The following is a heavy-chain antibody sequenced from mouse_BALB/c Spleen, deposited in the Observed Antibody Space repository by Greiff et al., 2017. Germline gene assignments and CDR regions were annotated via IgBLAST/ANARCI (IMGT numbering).Heavy chain of an antibody. CDR1: GYSITSGYY. CDR2: ISYDGSN. J-gene: IGHJ1*01. CDR3: ARVYDGYYGRYFDV. V-gene: IGHV3-6*02. D-gene: IGHD2-3*01. Sequence: EVKLQESGPGLVKPSQSLSLTCSVTGYSITSGYYWNWIRQFPGNKLEWMGYISYDGSNNYNPSLKNRISITRDTSKNQFFLKLNSVTTEDTATYYCARVYDGYYGRYFDVWGAGTTVTVSS.